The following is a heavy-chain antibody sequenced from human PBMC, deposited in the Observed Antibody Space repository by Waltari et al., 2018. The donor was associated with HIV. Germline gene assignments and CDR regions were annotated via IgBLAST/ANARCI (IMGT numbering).Heavy chain of an antibody. J-gene: IGHJ4*02. V-gene: IGHV4-39*01. CDR3: ARQTTPPTTLIDY. D-gene: IGHD1-26*01. CDR2: IPYSGTT. CDR1: GGSISSSSYY. Sequence: QLQLHESGPGLVKPSETLSLTCTVSGGSISSSSYYWGWIRQPPGEGLEWLGRIPYSGTTYYNPSLKSRVTISVDTSKNQFSLKLSSVTAADTAVYYCARQTTPPTTLIDYWGQGTLVTVSS.